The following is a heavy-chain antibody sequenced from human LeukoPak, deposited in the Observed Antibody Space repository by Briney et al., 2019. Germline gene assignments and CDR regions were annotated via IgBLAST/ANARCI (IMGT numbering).Heavy chain of an antibody. CDR3: ATYGSSWKFDH. CDR2: IKSKSGGGTA. V-gene: IGHV3-15*01. J-gene: IGHJ4*02. D-gene: IGHD6-13*01. Sequence: GGSLRLSCGASGFIFTNAWMSWVRQAPGKGLEWVGRIKSKSGGGTADYSAAVKGRFIISRNDSEDTLSLEMNSLKVEDTGVYFCATYGSSWKFDHWGQGTKVIVS. CDR1: GFIFTNAW.